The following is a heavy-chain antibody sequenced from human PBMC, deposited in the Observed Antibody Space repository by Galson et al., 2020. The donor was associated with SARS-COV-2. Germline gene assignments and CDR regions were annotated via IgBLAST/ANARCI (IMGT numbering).Heavy chain of an antibody. J-gene: IGHJ4*02. V-gene: IGHV5-51*01. CDR1: GYSFTNYW. CDR2: IYPADSYT. D-gene: IGHD6-19*01. CDR3: ARHGASSGWYEGIDY. Sequence: GESLKISCRTSGYSFTNYWIGWVRQKPGKGLEWMGTIYPADSYTIKSPSFQGQVTISADKSISTAFLQWSSVKASDTAIYYCARHGASSGWYEGIDYWGQGTLVTVSS.